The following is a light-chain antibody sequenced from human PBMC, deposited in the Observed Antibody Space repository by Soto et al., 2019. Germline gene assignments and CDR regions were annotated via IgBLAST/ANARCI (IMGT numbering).Light chain of an antibody. J-gene: IGKJ2*01. V-gene: IGKV4-1*01. CDR2: WAS. CDR1: QSVLYRSNNYNY. CDR3: QQYYGAPYT. Sequence: DIVMTQSPDSLAVSLGERATINCKSSQSVLYRSNNYNYLAWYQQKPGQPPKLLIYWASTRESGVPDRFSGSGSGTDFTLTITSLQAEDVAVYYCQQYYGAPYTFGQGTKLEMK.